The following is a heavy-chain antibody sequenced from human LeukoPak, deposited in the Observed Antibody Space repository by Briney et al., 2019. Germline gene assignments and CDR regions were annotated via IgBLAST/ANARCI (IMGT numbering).Heavy chain of an antibody. D-gene: IGHD6-13*01. CDR2: ISSDGNNK. J-gene: IGHJ6*02. CDR3: AKDGSDTIAAATYYYYPMDV. V-gene: IGHV3-30*18. Sequence: GGSLRLSCAASGFTFSSYWMNWARQAPGKGLEWVAAISSDGNNKFYTDSVKGRFTISRDNSKNTLYLQINSLRGEDTAVYHCAKDGSDTIAAATYYYYPMDVWGQGTTVIVSS. CDR1: GFTFSSYW.